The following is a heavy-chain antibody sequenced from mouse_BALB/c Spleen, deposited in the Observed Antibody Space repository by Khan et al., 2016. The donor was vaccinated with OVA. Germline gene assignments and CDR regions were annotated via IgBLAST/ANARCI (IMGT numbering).Heavy chain of an antibody. CDR3: ARQPYYHYNIMDY. D-gene: IGHD2-10*01. Sequence: QVQLQQSGPGLVAPSQSLSITCTTSGFTLTNYGVHWVRQPPGKGLEWLVVIRSDGSTTYNSDLKSRLSISKNNSKSQVFLKINSRQTDDTAMYFCARQPYYHYNIMDYWGQGTSVTVSS. V-gene: IGHV2-6-1*01. CDR2: IRSDGST. CDR1: GFTLTNYG. J-gene: IGHJ4*01.